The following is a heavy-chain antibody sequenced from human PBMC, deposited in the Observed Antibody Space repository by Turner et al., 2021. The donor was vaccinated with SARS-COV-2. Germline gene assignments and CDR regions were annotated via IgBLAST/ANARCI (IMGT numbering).Heavy chain of an antibody. CDR1: GYTFTHYD. Sequence: QVKLVQSGAEVNMPGASVKLSGKAAGYTFTHYDINWVRQATGQGLEWMGWINTNSGNTGYAQKLPGRVTMTRDTSISTVYMELSSLRSEDTAVYYCARLHGHCTSTSCYWDYYIGMDVWGQGTTVTVSS. J-gene: IGHJ6*02. V-gene: IGHV1-8*01. CDR3: ARLHGHCTSTSCYWDYYIGMDV. D-gene: IGHD2-2*01. CDR2: INTNSGNT.